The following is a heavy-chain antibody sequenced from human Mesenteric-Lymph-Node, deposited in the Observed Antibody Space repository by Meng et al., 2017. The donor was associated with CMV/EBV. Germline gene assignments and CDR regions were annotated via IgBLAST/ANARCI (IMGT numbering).Heavy chain of an antibody. V-gene: IGHV4-39*07. Sequence: GSLRLSCTVSGGSISSSSYYWGWIRQPPGKGLEWIGSIYYSGSTYYNPSLKSRVTISVDTSKNQFSLKLSSVTAADTAVYYCARDYLELRNYYYGMDVWGQGTTVTVSS. D-gene: IGHD1-7*01. CDR2: IYYSGST. CDR1: GGSISSSSYY. J-gene: IGHJ6*02. CDR3: ARDYLELRNYYYGMDV.